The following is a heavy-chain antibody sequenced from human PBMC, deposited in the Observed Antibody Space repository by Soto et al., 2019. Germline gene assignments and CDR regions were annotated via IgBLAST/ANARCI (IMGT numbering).Heavy chain of an antibody. CDR3: ARDKANYGGKDYYYGMDV. CDR2: IIPILGIA. CDR1: GGTFSSYT. J-gene: IGHJ6*02. V-gene: IGHV1-69*04. D-gene: IGHD4-17*01. Sequence: GASVKVSCKASGGTFSSYTISWVRQAPGQGLEWMGRIIPILGIANYAQKFQGRVTITADKSTSTAYMELSSLRSEDTAVYYCARDKANYGGKDYYYGMDVWGQGTTVTVSS.